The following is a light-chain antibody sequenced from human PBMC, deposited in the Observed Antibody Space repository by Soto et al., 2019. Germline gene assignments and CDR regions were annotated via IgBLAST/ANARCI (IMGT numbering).Light chain of an antibody. CDR3: QSYDSSLSVV. Sequence: QSVLTQPPSVSGAPGQRVTISCTGSSSNIGGGYDVQWYQQVPGTAPKLLIFGNIYRPSGVPDRFSGSKSGNSASLAITGLQAEDEADYYCQSYDSSLSVVFGGGTKVTVL. CDR1: SSNIGGGYD. J-gene: IGLJ3*02. V-gene: IGLV1-40*01. CDR2: GNI.